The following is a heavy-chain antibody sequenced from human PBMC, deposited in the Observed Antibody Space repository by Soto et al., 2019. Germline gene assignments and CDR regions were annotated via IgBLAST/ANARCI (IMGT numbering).Heavy chain of an antibody. J-gene: IGHJ5*02. Sequence: SSETLSLTCTVSGASISGFYWSWIRKSAGKGLEWIGRIYATGTTDYNPSLKSRVMMSVDTSKKQFSLKLRSVTAADTAVYYCVRDGTKTLRDWFDPWGQGISVTVSS. D-gene: IGHD1-1*01. CDR1: GASISGFY. CDR2: IYATGTT. V-gene: IGHV4-4*07. CDR3: VRDGTKTLRDWFDP.